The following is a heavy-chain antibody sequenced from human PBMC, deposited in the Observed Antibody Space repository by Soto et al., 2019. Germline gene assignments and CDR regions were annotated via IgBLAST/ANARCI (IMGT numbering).Heavy chain of an antibody. CDR3: ARESPNYGLYYYYGMDV. CDR1: GFTFSSYA. D-gene: IGHD4-17*01. J-gene: IGHJ6*02. Sequence: GGSLRLSCAASGFTFSSYAMHWVRQAPGKGLEWVAVISYDGSNKYYADSAKGRFTISRDNSKNTLYLQMNSLRAEDTAVYYCARESPNYGLYYYYGMDVWGQGTTVTVSS. V-gene: IGHV3-30-3*01. CDR2: ISYDGSNK.